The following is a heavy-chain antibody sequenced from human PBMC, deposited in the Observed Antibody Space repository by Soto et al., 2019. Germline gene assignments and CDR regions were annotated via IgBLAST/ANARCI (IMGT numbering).Heavy chain of an antibody. CDR3: ARDNRGTFDY. J-gene: IGHJ4*02. CDR1: GFTFSSYA. Sequence: GGSLRLSCAASGFTFSSYAMSWVRQAPGKGLEWVANMNQGGSEKYYEDSVKGRFTISRDNAKNSLSLQMNSLRAEDTAVYFCARDNRGTFDYWGQGALVTAPQ. D-gene: IGHD7-27*01. V-gene: IGHV3-7*03. CDR2: MNQGGSEK.